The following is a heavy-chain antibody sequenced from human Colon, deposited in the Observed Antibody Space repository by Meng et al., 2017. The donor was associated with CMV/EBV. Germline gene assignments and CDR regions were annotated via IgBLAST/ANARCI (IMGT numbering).Heavy chain of an antibody. J-gene: IGHJ5*02. D-gene: IGHD1-1*01. CDR3: ARDLGGPSNVWFDP. V-gene: IGHV4-38-2*02. CDR1: DYSINSNHY. CDR2: IYHGGST. Sequence: SETLSLTCSVSDYSINSNHYWGWIRQPPGTGLDFIGSIYHGGSTYYNPSLKSRVTLSMTASKNQFSLKLTSVTAADTAVYYCARDLGGPSNVWFDPWGQGILVTVSS.